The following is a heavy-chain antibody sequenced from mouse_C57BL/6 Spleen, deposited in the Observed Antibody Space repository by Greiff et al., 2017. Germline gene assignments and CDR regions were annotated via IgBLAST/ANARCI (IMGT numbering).Heavy chain of an antibody. J-gene: IGHJ2*01. CDR3: ARDSPYYCDY. CDR2: IYPGDGDT. V-gene: IGHV1-80*01. Sequence: VKLMESGAELVKPGASVKISCKASGYAFSSYWMNWVKQRPGKGLEWIGQIYPGDGDTNYNGKFKGTATLTADKSSSTAYMQLSSLTSEDSAVYFCARDSPYYCDYWGQGTTLTVSS. CDR1: GYAFSSYW. D-gene: IGHD3-2*01.